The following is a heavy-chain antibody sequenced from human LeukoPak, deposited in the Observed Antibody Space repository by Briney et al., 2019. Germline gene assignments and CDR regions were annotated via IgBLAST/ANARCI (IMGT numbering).Heavy chain of an antibody. J-gene: IGHJ5*02. V-gene: IGHV1-2*02. CDR2: INPNSGGT. CDR1: GYTLTGYY. D-gene: IGHD7-27*01. Sequence: ASVKVSCKASGYTLTGYYLHWVRQAPGQGLEWMEWINPNSGGTNYAQKFQGRVTMISDTAITTAYMELSRLTSDDTAVYYCARGSNWGWNWFDPWGQGTLVTVSS. CDR3: ARGSNWGWNWFDP.